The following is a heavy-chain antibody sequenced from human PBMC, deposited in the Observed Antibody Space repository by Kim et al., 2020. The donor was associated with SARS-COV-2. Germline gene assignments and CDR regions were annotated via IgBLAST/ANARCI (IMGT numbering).Heavy chain of an antibody. Sequence: ASVKVSCKASGYTFTSYGISWVRQAPGQGLEWMGWISAYNGNTNYAQKLQGRVTMTTDTSTSTAYMELRSLRSDDTAVYYCARHGRFGELLLWYAFDIWGQGTMVTVSS. J-gene: IGHJ3*02. CDR2: ISAYNGNT. V-gene: IGHV1-18*01. D-gene: IGHD3-10*01. CDR3: ARHGRFGELLLWYAFDI. CDR1: GYTFTSYG.